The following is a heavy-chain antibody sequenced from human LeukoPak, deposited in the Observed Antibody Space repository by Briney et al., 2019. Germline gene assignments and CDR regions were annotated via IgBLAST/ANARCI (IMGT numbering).Heavy chain of an antibody. CDR3: ARQRDSNWFDP. J-gene: IGHJ5*02. CDR1: GGTFSSYA. Sequence: SVKVSCKASGGTFSSYAISWVRQAPGQGLEWMGRIIPILGIANYAQKFQGRVTITADKSTSTAYMELSSLRSEDTAVYYCARQRDSNWFDPWGRGTLVTVSS. V-gene: IGHV1-69*04. CDR2: IIPILGIA. D-gene: IGHD4-11*01.